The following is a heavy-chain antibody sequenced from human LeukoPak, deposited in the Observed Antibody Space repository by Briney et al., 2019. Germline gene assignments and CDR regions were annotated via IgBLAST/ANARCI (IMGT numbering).Heavy chain of an antibody. V-gene: IGHV1-69*05. CDR1: GGTFSSYA. CDR2: IIPIFGTA. CDR3: AREYGSGSYYNVGGNYFDY. Sequence: LVKVSCKASGGTFSSYAISWVRQAPGQGLEWMGRIIPIFGTANYAQKFQGRVTITTDESTSTAYMELSSLRSEDTAVYYCAREYGSGSYYNVGGNYFDYWGQGTLVTVSS. J-gene: IGHJ4*02. D-gene: IGHD3-10*01.